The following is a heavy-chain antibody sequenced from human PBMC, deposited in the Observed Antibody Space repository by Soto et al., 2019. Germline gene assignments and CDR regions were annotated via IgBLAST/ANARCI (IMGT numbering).Heavy chain of an antibody. J-gene: IGHJ4*02. CDR1: GGSISSYY. CDR2: IYYSGST. D-gene: IGHD5-18*01. V-gene: IGHV4-59*01. CDR3: ARDPSYGYSRHFDY. Sequence: QVQLQESGPGLVKPSETLSLTCTVSGGSISSYYWSWIRQPPGKGLEWIGYIYYSGSTNYNPSLKSRVPISVDTSKNQFSLKLSSVTAADTAVYYCARDPSYGYSRHFDYWGQGTLVTVSS.